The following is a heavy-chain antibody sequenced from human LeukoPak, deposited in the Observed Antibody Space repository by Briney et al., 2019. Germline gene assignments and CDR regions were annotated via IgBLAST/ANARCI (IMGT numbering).Heavy chain of an antibody. CDR2: INPNSGDQ. CDR1: GYTFTDYY. D-gene: IGHD3-22*01. J-gene: IGHJ4*02. CDR3: AIDLGYDSSGYHY. V-gene: IGHV1-2*02. Sequence: ASVKVSCKASGYTFTDYYMHWVRQAPGQGLEWMGWINPNSGDQNYAQKFQGRVTMTRDTSISTAYVELSRLRSDDTAVYYCAIDLGYDSSGYHYWGQGTLVTVSS.